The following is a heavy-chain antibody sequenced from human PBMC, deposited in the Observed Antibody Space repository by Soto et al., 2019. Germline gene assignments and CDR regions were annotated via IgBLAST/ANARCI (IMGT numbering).Heavy chain of an antibody. V-gene: IGHV3-33*01. Sequence: QVQLEESGGGVVQPGRSLRVSCVASGFTFSSYGMHWVRQAPGKGLEWVAAISYDGTNKYYADSVKGRFTISRENSKNTLFLKTNSLSAEDTAVYYCARPSVVRGVHVDYYGLDVWGQGTTVTVSS. D-gene: IGHD3-10*01. CDR1: GFTFSSYG. CDR3: ARPSVVRGVHVDYYGLDV. CDR2: ISYDGTNK. J-gene: IGHJ6*02.